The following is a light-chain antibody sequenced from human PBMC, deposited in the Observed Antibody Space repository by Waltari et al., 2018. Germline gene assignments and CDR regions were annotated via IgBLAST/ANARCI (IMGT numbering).Light chain of an antibody. CDR1: QSVSSY. CDR2: DAS. J-gene: IGKJ4*01. Sequence: ELVLTPSPATLSLSQGESATLSCRASQSVSSYLAWYQQKPRQAPRLLIYDASNRATGIPARFSGSGSGTDFTLTSSSLEPEDFAVYYCQQRSNCPFTFGEGTKVEIK. V-gene: IGKV3-11*01. CDR3: QQRSNCPFT.